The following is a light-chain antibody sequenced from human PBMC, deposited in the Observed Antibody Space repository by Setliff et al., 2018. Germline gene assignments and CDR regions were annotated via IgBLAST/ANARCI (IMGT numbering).Light chain of an antibody. CDR2: DVS. CDR1: GSDVGAYKF. V-gene: IGLV2-14*01. Sequence: QSALAQPASVSGSPGQSIAVSCTGSGSDVGAYKFVSWYQQRPGKAPRPMIYDVSNRPSGVSDRFSGSKSGNTASLTISGLQAEDEADYYCCSYTGTSTPYVFGTGTKVTVL. J-gene: IGLJ1*01. CDR3: CSYTGTSTPYV.